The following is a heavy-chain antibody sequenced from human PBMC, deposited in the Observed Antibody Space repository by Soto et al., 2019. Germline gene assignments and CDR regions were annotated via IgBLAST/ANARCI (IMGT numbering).Heavy chain of an antibody. J-gene: IGHJ6*02. CDR3: ARADDYGDFYYYGMDV. D-gene: IGHD4-17*01. CDR1: GFTFSSYS. CDR2: ISSSSSYI. Sequence: GGSLRLSCAASGFTFSSYSMNWVRQAPGKGLEWVSSISSSSSYIYYADSVKGRFTISRDNAKNSLYLQMNSLRAEDTAVYYCARADDYGDFYYYGMDVWGQGTTVTVYS. V-gene: IGHV3-21*01.